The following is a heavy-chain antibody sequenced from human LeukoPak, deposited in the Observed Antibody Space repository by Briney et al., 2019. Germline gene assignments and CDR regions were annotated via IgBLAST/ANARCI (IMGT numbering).Heavy chain of an antibody. V-gene: IGHV4-59*01. J-gene: IGHJ5*02. CDR2: IYYSGST. CDR3: AREVWGIAAAGYWFDP. CDR1: GGSISSYY. D-gene: IGHD6-13*01. Sequence: SETLSLTCTVSGGSISSYYWSWIRQPPGKGLEWIGYIYYSGSTNYNPSLKSRVTISVDTSKNQFSLKLCSVTAADTAVYYCAREVWGIAAAGYWFDPWGQGTLVTVSS.